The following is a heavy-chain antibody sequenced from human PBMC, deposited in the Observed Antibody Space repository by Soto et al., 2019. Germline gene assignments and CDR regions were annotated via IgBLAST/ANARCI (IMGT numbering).Heavy chain of an antibody. CDR1: GGSVSSGSYY. CDR3: ARVAINSGSYIGRLGVDY. J-gene: IGHJ4*02. CDR2: IYYSGST. D-gene: IGHD1-26*01. Sequence: SETLSLTCTVSGGSVSSGSYYWSWIRQPPGKGLEWIGYIYYSGSTNYNPSLKSRVTISVDTSKNQFSLKLSSVTAADTAVYYCARVAINSGSYIGRLGVDYWGQGTLVTVSS. V-gene: IGHV4-61*01.